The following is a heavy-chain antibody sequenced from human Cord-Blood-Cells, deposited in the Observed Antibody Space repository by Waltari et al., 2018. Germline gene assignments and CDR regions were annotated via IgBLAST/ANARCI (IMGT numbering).Heavy chain of an antibody. CDR2: MNPNSGNT. Sequence: QVQLVQSGAEVKKPGASVKVSCKASGYTFTSYDINWVRQATGQGLEWMGWMNPNSGNTGYAQKLQGRVTITRNTSMSTAYMELSSLRSEDTAVYYCARVEVRATYNWFDPWGQGTLVTVSS. CDR1: GYTFTSYD. D-gene: IGHD2-15*01. J-gene: IGHJ5*02. CDR3: ARVEVRATYNWFDP. V-gene: IGHV1-8*03.